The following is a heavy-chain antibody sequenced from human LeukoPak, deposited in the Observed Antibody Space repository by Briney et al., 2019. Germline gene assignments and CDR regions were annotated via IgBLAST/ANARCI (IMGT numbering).Heavy chain of an antibody. J-gene: IGHJ4*02. Sequence: SETLSLTCTVSGGSISSYYWSWIRQPAGKGLERIGRIYTSGSTNYNPSLKSRVTISVDTSKNQFSLKLSSVTAADTAVYYCARKTGSGWYASFLYWGQGTLVTVSS. D-gene: IGHD6-19*01. CDR3: ARKTGSGWYASFLY. CDR1: GGSISSYY. CDR2: IYTSGST. V-gene: IGHV4-4*07.